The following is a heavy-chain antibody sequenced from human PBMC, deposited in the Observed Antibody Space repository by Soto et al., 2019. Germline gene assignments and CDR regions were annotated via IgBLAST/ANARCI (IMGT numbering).Heavy chain of an antibody. CDR2: FSAGGRA. V-gene: IGHV3-23*01. CDR1: GFSFRNYA. J-gene: IGHJ4*02. CDR3: AKKSMPEHDGDERVDC. Sequence: EVQLLESGGALVQPGGSLRLSCVASGFSFRNYALSWVRQAPGKGLEWVSTFSAGGRAYYADTVKGRFTIDRDSSQNTMHPQISNLRPEDTAVNCCAKKSMPEHDGDERVDCWRQGTRVTVSS. D-gene: IGHD4-17*01.